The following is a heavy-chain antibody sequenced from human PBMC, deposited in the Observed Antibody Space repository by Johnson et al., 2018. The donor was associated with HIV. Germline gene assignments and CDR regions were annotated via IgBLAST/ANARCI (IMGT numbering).Heavy chain of an antibody. CDR3: AGGLQITFGGVIAPPDVFDI. CDR2: ISSSGTTI. Sequence: VQLVESGGGLVKPGGSLRLSCAASGFTFRDYYMSWIRQAPGQGLEWVSYISSSGTTIYYADSLKDRFTISRDNAKNSLYLQMNSLRAEDTAFYYCAGGLQITFGGVIAPPDVFDIWGQGTMVTVSS. CDR1: GFTFRDYY. V-gene: IGHV3-11*01. J-gene: IGHJ3*02. D-gene: IGHD3-16*02.